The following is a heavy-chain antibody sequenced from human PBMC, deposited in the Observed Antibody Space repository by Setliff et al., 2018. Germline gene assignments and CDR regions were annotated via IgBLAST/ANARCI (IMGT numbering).Heavy chain of an antibody. V-gene: IGHV3-23*01. CDR3: VRALAYYYMDV. CDR2: ISGGGINT. Sequence: GSLRLSCVASGFTFSNYAINWVRQAPGQGLEWVSGISGGGINTDYADSVKGRFTISRDNAKNSLYLQMNSLRAEDTAIYYCVRALAYYYMDVWGKGTTVTVSS. J-gene: IGHJ6*03. CDR1: GFTFSNYA.